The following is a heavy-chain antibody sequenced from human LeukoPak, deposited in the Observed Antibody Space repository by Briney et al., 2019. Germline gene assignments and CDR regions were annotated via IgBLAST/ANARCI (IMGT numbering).Heavy chain of an antibody. CDR2: ISSSSSYI. CDR1: GFTFDDYA. Sequence: GRFLRLSCAASGFTFDDYAMHWVRQAPGKGLEWVSSISSSSSYIYYADSVKGRFTISRDNAKISLYLQMNSLRAEDTAVYYCARRKWELPIDYWGQGTLVTVSS. V-gene: IGHV3-21*01. J-gene: IGHJ4*02. CDR3: ARRKWELPIDY. D-gene: IGHD1-26*01.